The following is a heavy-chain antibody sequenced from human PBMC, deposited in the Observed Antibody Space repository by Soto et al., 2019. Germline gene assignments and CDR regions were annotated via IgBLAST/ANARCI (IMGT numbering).Heavy chain of an antibody. J-gene: IGHJ4*02. CDR3: TRDPSYDYIFSPAFDY. CDR1: GFTFGDYA. V-gene: IGHV3-49*03. Sequence: GGSLRLSCTASGFTFGDYAMSWFRQAPGKGLEWVGFIRSKAYGGTTEYAASVKGRFTISRDDSKSIAYLQMNSLKTEDTAVYYCTRDPSYDYIFSPAFDYWGQGTLVTVSS. CDR2: IRSKAYGGTT. D-gene: IGHD3-16*01.